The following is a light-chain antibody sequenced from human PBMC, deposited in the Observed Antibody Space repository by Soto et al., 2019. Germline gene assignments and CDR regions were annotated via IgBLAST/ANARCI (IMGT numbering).Light chain of an antibody. Sequence: DIHMTQSPSTLSASIGDRVTITCRASQSISTWLAWYHHKPGKAPTLLIYDASTLEDGVPSRFSGSGSGTEFTLTINSLQPDDFATYYCQQYSTYSRTFGQGTKVDIK. CDR2: DAS. V-gene: IGKV1-5*01. CDR1: QSISTW. J-gene: IGKJ1*01. CDR3: QQYSTYSRT.